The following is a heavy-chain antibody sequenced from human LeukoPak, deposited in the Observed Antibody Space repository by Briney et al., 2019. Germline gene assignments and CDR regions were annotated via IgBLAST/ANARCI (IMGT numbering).Heavy chain of an antibody. Sequence: GESLQIFCKASGYSFSSYYIGWVRQLPAKDLEWMVIIYPGDSDTTYSPSFQDQVTISVDKSISTAYLQWSSLKALDTAKYYWAGRRLESYDALDIWGQGAMVTVSS. CDR1: GYSFSSYY. J-gene: IGHJ3*02. D-gene: IGHD3-3*01. CDR3: AGRRLESYDALDI. V-gene: IGHV5-51*01. CDR2: IYPGDSDT.